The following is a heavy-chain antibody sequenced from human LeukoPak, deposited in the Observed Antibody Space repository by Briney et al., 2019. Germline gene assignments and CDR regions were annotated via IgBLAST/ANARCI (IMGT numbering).Heavy chain of an antibody. D-gene: IGHD1-26*01. CDR3: ATLLGSSADY. CDR2: ISSSSGTI. V-gene: IGHV3-48*02. CDR1: GFTFSTYS. Sequence: PGGSLRLSCAASGFTFSTYSMNWVRQAPGKGLEWVSYISSSSGTIYYADSVKGRFTISRDNAKNSLYLQMNSLRDEDTAVYYCATLLGSSADYWGQGTLVTVSS. J-gene: IGHJ4*02.